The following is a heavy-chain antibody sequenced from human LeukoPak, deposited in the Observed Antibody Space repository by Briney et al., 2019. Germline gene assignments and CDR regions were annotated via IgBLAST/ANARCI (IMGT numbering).Heavy chain of an antibody. V-gene: IGHV3-30-3*01. D-gene: IGHD3-10*01. CDR3: ASLDGRFGFYYYGMDV. J-gene: IGHJ6*04. Sequence: GRSLRLSCAASGFTFSSYAMHWVRQAPGKGLEWVAVISYDGSNKYYADSVKGRFTISRDNSKNTLYLQMNSLRAKDTAVYYCASLDGRFGFYYYGMDVWGKGTTVTVSS. CDR1: GFTFSSYA. CDR2: ISYDGSNK.